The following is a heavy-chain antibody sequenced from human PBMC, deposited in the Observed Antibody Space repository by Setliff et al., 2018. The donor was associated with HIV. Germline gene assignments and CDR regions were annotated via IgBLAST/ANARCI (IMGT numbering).Heavy chain of an antibody. Sequence: ASVTVSCKASGYTFSSHDINWVRQATGQGLEWMGWMNPKSGNSGYAQKFQGRVTMTRNTSISTAYMELRSLTSEDTAVYYCARFLPGYSSSWYFGYSYYGMDVWGQGTTVTVSS. CDR3: ARFLPGYSSSWYFGYSYYGMDV. V-gene: IGHV1-8*02. CDR2: MNPKSGNS. J-gene: IGHJ6*02. CDR1: GYTFSSHD. D-gene: IGHD6-13*01.